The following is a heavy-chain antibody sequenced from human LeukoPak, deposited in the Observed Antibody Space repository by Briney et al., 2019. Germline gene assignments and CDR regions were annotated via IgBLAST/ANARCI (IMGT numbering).Heavy chain of an antibody. CDR1: GLTFSSYT. D-gene: IGHD3-22*01. J-gene: IGHJ4*02. Sequence: GGSLRLSCEASGLTFSSYTMNWVRQAPGKRLEWVSGIRGSGAGINYADSVKGRFTISRDNSKNTLYLQMSSLRAEDTAVYYCATDYYDTRHLDNWGQGTLVTVSS. CDR3: ATDYYDTRHLDN. V-gene: IGHV3-23*01. CDR2: IRGSGAGI.